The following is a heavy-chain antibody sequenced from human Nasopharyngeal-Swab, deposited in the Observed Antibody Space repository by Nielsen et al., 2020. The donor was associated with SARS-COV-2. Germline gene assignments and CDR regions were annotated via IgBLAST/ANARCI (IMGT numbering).Heavy chain of an antibody. J-gene: IGHJ6*02. V-gene: IGHV1-69*13. CDR2: IIPIFGTA. D-gene: IGHD6-6*01. Sequence: SVKVSCKASGGTFSSYAISWVRQAPGQGLEWMGGIIPIFGTANYAQKFQGRVTITADESTSTAYMELSSLRSEDTAVYYYARRPYSSSSGDYYYGMDVWGQGTTVTVSS. CDR3: ARRPYSSSSGDYYYGMDV. CDR1: GGTFSSYA.